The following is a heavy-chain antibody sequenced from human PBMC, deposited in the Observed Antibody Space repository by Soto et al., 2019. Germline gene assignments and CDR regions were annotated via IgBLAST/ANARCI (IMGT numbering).Heavy chain of an antibody. J-gene: IGHJ4*02. CDR3: AISQDRGGRTTFIY. Sequence: GGSLRLSCAVSGFTFDDNAMHWVRQAPEKGLEWVSGINWKSDIGYADSVKGRFTISRDNAENSLYLQMNSLRAEDTALYYCAISQDRGGRTTFIYWGQGTLVTVSS. CDR2: INWKSDI. V-gene: IGHV3-9*01. D-gene: IGHD3-16*01. CDR1: GFTFDDNA.